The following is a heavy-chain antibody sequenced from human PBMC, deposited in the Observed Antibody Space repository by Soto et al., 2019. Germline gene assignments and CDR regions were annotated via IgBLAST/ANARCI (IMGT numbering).Heavy chain of an antibody. V-gene: IGHV1-18*01. D-gene: IGHD1-26*01. J-gene: IGHJ6*02. CDR3: AIQGSWPYYDYGLDV. CDR2: ISTYHGDT. Sequence: QVQLVQSGPEVRKPGASVKVSCEASGYTFTTSGISWVRQVPGQRLEWMGRISTYHGDTNSAQNFQGRVLMTADTSTGTAYMELMSLKSDDTAVYYCAIQGSWPYYDYGLDVWGQGTIVTVSS. CDR1: GYTFTTSG.